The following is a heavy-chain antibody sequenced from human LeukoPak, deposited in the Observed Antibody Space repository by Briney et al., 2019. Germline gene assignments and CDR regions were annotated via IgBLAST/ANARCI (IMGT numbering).Heavy chain of an antibody. CDR2: IDPSDSYT. D-gene: IGHD5-18*01. CDR3: ARLGYSSGRDY. J-gene: IGHJ4*02. Sequence: GESLKISCKGSGYRFTDHWISWVHQMPGKGLEWMGRIDPSDSYTNYSPSFQGHVTISADKSINTAYLQWSSLKASDTAMYYCARLGYSSGRDYWGQGTLVTVSS. CDR1: GYRFTDHW. V-gene: IGHV5-10-1*01.